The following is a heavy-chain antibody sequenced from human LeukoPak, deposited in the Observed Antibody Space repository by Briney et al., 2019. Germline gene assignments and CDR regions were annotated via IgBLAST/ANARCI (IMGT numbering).Heavy chain of an antibody. CDR2: MNPNSGNR. Sequence: GASVRVSCKASGYTFISSDINWVRQASGQGLEWLGWMNPNSGNRAYAPKFQGRVTMTRDTSTSTAYMELSSLDYDGTAVYYCARGLPTRGSSWFEPWGQGTLVTVSS. J-gene: IGHJ5*02. CDR3: ARGLPTRGSSWFEP. CDR1: GYTFISSD. V-gene: IGHV1-8*01. D-gene: IGHD3-10*01.